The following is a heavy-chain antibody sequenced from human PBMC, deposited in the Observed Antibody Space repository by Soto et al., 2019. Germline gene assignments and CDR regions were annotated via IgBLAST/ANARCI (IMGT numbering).Heavy chain of an antibody. CDR3: ARAYGGNSAFDY. V-gene: IGHV4-30-2*01. CDR2: TYHSGST. CDR1: GGSISSGGYS. D-gene: IGHD4-17*01. J-gene: IGHJ4*02. Sequence: PSETLSLTCAVSGGSISSGGYSWSWIRQPPGKGLEWIGYTYHSGSTYYNPSLKSRVTISVDRSKNQFSLKLSSATAADTAVYYCARAYGGNSAFDYWGQGTLVTVAS.